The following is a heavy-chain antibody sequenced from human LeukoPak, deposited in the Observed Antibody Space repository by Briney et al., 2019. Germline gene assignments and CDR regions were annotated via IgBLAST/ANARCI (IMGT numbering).Heavy chain of an antibody. CDR1: GGTFSSYA. Sequence: SVKVSCKASGGTFSSYAISWVRQAPGQGLEWMGGIIPIFGTANYAQKFQGRVTITADTSTCTASMELSSLRSEDTAVYYCARHSVGYCSSTSCEDDAFDIWGQGTMVTVSS. CDR3: ARHSVGYCSSTSCEDDAFDI. D-gene: IGHD2-2*01. CDR2: IIPIFGTA. V-gene: IGHV1-69*06. J-gene: IGHJ3*02.